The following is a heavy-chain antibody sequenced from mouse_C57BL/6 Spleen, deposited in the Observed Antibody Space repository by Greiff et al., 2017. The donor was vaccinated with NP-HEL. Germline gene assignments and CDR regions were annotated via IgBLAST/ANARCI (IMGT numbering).Heavy chain of an antibody. CDR2: INPNNGGT. CDR3: ARDSSGYVRELGWYAMDY. Sequence: EVQLQQSGPELVKPGASVKIPCKASGYTFTDYNMDWVKQSHGKSLEWIGDINPNNGGTIYNQKFKGKATLTVDKSSSTAYMELRSLTSEDTAVYYCARDSSGYVRELGWYAMDYWGQGTSVTVSS. D-gene: IGHD3-2*02. CDR1: GYTFTDYN. J-gene: IGHJ4*01. V-gene: IGHV1-18*01.